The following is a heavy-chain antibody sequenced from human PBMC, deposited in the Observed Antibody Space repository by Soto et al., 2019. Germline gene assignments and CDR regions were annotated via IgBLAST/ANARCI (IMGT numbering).Heavy chain of an antibody. J-gene: IGHJ3*01. CDR1: GYRFTNYG. CDR3: ARVPGELHLLDAFDV. V-gene: IGHV1-18*01. Sequence: QIQLVQSGGEVKEPGASVNVSCKTSGYRFTNYGIGWVRQAPGQGLEWMGWISTYNVNTIYAQNFQGRVTLTTDTSTNTPYMELKSLTSDDTAVYYCARVPGELHLLDAFDVWGQGTMLTVSS. D-gene: IGHD1-7*01. CDR2: ISTYNVNT.